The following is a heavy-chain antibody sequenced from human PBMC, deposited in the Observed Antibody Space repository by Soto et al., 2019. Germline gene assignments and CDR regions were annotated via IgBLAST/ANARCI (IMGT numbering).Heavy chain of an antibody. CDR1: GGSISSGGYY. D-gene: IGHD3-10*01. Sequence: PSETLSLTCTVSGGSISSGGYYWSWIRQHPGKGLEWIGYIYYSGSTYYNPSLKSRVTISVDTSKNQFSLKLSSVTAADTAVYYCARVSSLSWFGEPYYYYGMDVWGRGTTVTVSS. J-gene: IGHJ6*02. V-gene: IGHV4-31*03. CDR3: ARVSSLSWFGEPYYYYGMDV. CDR2: IYYSGST.